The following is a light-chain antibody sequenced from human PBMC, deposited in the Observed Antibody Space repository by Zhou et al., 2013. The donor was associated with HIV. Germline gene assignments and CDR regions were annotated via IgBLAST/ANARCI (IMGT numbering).Light chain of an antibody. J-gene: IGKJ2*02. V-gene: IGKV1-27*01. CDR1: QGISDY. CDR2: AAS. CDR3: QNYKSAPCN. Sequence: DIQMTQSPSSLSASVGDRVTITCRASQGISDYLAWYQQKPGKVPQLLISAASTLQSGVPSRFSGNSSGTDFTLTISSLQTEDVATYYCQNYKSAPCNFGQGTKLQI.